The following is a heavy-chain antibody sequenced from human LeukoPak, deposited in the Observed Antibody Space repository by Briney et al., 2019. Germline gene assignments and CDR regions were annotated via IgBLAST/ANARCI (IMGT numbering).Heavy chain of an antibody. V-gene: IGHV3-23*01. CDR3: AKAGDITGAGTCYLQDY. CDR2: ISGSGGRT. CDR1: GFTFSSNA. Sequence: PGGSLRLSCAASGFTFSSNAMSWVRQAPGKGLEWVSAISGSGGRTDYADSVKGRFTLSRDNSKNTLYMQMNSLRAEDTAVYYYAKAGDITGAGTCYLQDYWGHGTLVAVSS. D-gene: IGHD1/OR15-1a*01. J-gene: IGHJ4*01.